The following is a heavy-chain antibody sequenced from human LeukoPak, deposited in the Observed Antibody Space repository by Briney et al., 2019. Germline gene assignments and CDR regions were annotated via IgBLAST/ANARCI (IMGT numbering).Heavy chain of an antibody. CDR2: INPNSGGT. D-gene: IGHD3-10*01. Sequence: ASVKVSCKASGYTFTGYYMHRVRQAPGQGLGWMGWINPNSGGTNYAQKFQGRVTMTRDTSISTAYMELSRLRSDDTAVYYCARAKDGSGRGLYYFDYWGQGTLVTVSS. CDR1: GYTFTGYY. V-gene: IGHV1-2*02. J-gene: IGHJ4*02. CDR3: ARAKDGSGRGLYYFDY.